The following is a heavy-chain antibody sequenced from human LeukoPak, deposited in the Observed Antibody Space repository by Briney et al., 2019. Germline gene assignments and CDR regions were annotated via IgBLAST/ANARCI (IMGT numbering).Heavy chain of an antibody. CDR3: AKDGGITMVRGVLDY. J-gene: IGHJ4*02. D-gene: IGHD3-10*01. Sequence: PGGSLRLSCAASGFTFDDYAMHWVRQAPGKGLEWVSGISWNSGSIGYADSVKGRFTISRDNAKNSLYLQMNSLRAEDTALYYCAKDGGITMVRGVLDYWGQGTLVTVSS. V-gene: IGHV3-9*01. CDR1: GFTFDDYA. CDR2: ISWNSGSI.